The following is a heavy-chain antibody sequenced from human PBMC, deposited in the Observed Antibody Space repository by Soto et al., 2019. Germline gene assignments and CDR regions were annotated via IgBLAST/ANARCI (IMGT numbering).Heavy chain of an antibody. D-gene: IGHD2-15*01. CDR3: ATSASGGNDAFDI. Sequence: GGSLRLSCAASVFTFSSYRMNFVRQAPGKGLEWVDNIKQDGSEKYYVDSVKGRFTISRDKAKNSLSLQLTSLRPGDTAVYYCATSASGGNDAFDIWGQGTMVTVSS. CDR2: IKQDGSEK. V-gene: IGHV3-7*01. J-gene: IGHJ3*02. CDR1: VFTFSSYR.